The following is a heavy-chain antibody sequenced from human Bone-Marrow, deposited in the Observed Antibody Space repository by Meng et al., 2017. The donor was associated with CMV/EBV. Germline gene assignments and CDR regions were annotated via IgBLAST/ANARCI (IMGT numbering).Heavy chain of an antibody. J-gene: IGHJ3*02. CDR1: GFTFSSYW. CDR2: IKQDGSEK. V-gene: IGHV3-7*01. Sequence: GESLKISWAASGFTFSSYWMSWVRQAPGKGLEWVANIKQDGSEKYYVDSVKGRFTISRDNAKNSLYLQMNSLRAEDTAVYYCARGLTGIEVSPSDAFDIWGQGTLVTVSS. CDR3: ARGLTGIEVSPSDAFDI. D-gene: IGHD6-13*01.